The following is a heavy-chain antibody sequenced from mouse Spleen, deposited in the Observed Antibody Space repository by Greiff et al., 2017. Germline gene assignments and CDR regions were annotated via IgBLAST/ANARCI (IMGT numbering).Heavy chain of an antibody. CDR2: INPSTGGT. Sequence: VQLQQSGPELVKPGASVKISCKASGYSFTGYYMHWVKQSSEKSLEWIGEINPSTGGTSYNQKFKGKATLTVDKSSSTAYMQLKSLTSEDSAVYYCARDPSGAYWGQGTLVTVSA. CDR1: GYSFTGYY. CDR3: ARDPSGAY. V-gene: IGHV1-43*01. J-gene: IGHJ3*01. D-gene: IGHD3-1*01.